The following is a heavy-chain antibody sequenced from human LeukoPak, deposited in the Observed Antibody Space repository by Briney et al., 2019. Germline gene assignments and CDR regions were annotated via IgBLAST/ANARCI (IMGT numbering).Heavy chain of an antibody. V-gene: IGHV1-69*05. J-gene: IGHJ5*02. CDR3: ARVGGSSTGGDWFDP. D-gene: IGHD1-26*01. Sequence: SVKVSCKASGYTFTNYGITWVRQAPGQGLEWMGGIIPIFGTANYAQKFQGRVTITTDESTSTAYMELSSLRSEDTAVYYCARVGGSSTGGDWFDPWGQGTLVTVSS. CDR2: IIPIFGTA. CDR1: GYTFTNYG.